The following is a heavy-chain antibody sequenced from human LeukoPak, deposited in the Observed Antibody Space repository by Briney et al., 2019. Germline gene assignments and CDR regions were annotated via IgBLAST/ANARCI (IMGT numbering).Heavy chain of an antibody. J-gene: IGHJ4*02. CDR1: GFTFSSYE. CDR3: ARMRWRDSSSWYYFDY. V-gene: IGHV3-48*03. Sequence: PGGSLRLSCAASGFTFSSYEMNWVRQAPGKGLEWVSYISSSGSTIYYADSVKGRFTISRVNADESIFLNMDSLRAEDTAVYYCARMRWRDSSSWYYFDYWGQGTLVTVSS. CDR2: ISSSGSTI. D-gene: IGHD6-13*01.